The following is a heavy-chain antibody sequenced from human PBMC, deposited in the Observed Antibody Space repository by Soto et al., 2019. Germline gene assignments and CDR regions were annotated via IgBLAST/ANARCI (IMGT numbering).Heavy chain of an antibody. J-gene: IGHJ4*02. D-gene: IGHD3-22*01. CDR1: GGSISSGGYY. Sequence: QVQLQESGPGLVKPSQTLSLTCTVSGGSISSGGYYWSWIRQHPGKGLEWIGYIYYSGSTYYNPSLKSRVTISVDTSKIQFSLKLSSVTAADTAVYYCARTGVGSSGYYPNAYYFDYWGQGTLVTVSS. CDR2: IYYSGST. CDR3: ARTGVGSSGYYPNAYYFDY. V-gene: IGHV4-31*03.